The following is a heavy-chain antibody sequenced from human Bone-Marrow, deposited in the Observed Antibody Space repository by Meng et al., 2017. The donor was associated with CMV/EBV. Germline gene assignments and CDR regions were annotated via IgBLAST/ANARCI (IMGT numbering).Heavy chain of an antibody. CDR3: ARAPPRFRGWFDP. D-gene: IGHD1-26*01. Sequence: ASVKVSCKASGYTFTGYYMHWVRQAPGQGLEWMGWINPNSGGTNYAQKFQGRVTMTRDTSISTAYMELSRLRSDDTAVYYCARAPPRFRGWFDPWGPGTLVNVSS. V-gene: IGHV1-2*02. J-gene: IGHJ5*02. CDR2: INPNSGGT. CDR1: GYTFTGYY.